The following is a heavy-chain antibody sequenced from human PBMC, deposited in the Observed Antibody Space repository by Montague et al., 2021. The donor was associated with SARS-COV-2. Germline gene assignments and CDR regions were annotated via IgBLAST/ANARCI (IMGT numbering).Heavy chain of an antibody. CDR2: IYYNGST. J-gene: IGHJ6*02. Sequence: SETLSLTCTVSGGSIGTYYWNWIRQSPGKGLEWLGYIYYNGSTKXXPSPKSRVTISMGTSRDQLSLRLKSVTAADTAVYYCARDNYGDWGYYGLDVWGHGTTVIVSS. CDR1: GGSIGTYY. CDR3: ARDNYGDWGYYGLDV. V-gene: IGHV4-59*01. D-gene: IGHD4-17*01.